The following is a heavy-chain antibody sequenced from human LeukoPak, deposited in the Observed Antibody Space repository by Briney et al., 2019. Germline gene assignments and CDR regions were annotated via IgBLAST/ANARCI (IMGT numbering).Heavy chain of an antibody. CDR1: GFSFTTYA. D-gene: IGHD4-23*01. CDR2: VSDSDADT. CDR3: AKSHSVAQRGYYDY. J-gene: IGHJ4*02. V-gene: IGHV3-23*01. Sequence: GGSLRLSCAASGFSFTTYAMSWVRQAPGKGLEWLSTVSDSDADTYYADSEKGRFTISRDNSRNTVYLQMNSLRAEDAAVYYCAKSHSVAQRGYYDYWGQGTLVTVSS.